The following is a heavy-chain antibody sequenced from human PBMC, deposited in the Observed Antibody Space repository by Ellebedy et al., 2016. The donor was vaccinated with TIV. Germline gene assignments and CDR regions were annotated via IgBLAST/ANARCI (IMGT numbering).Heavy chain of an antibody. CDR2: ISGSGDSI. Sequence: GESLKISCAASGFPLRNYAMSWVRQAPGKGLEWVSTISGSGDSIYYADSVKGRFTISRDNSKNTLFLPMDSLRAEDTAVYYCAKRPLTMIVLAEYFFDYWGQGTLVTVSS. J-gene: IGHJ4*02. CDR1: GFPLRNYA. CDR3: AKRPLTMIVLAEYFFDY. V-gene: IGHV3-23*01. D-gene: IGHD3-22*01.